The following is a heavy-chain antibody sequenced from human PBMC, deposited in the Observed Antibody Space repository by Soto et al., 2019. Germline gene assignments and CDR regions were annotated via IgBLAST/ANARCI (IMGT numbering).Heavy chain of an antibody. CDR1: GGTFSSYA. Sequence: ASVKVSCKASGGTFSSYAISWVRQAPGQGLEWMGGIIPIFGTANYAQKFQGRVTITADESTSTAYMELSSLRSEDTAVCYCARVGYDFWSGYRTSNYYYYGMDVWGQGTTVTVSS. V-gene: IGHV1-69*13. CDR3: ARVGYDFWSGYRTSNYYYYGMDV. CDR2: IIPIFGTA. D-gene: IGHD3-3*01. J-gene: IGHJ6*02.